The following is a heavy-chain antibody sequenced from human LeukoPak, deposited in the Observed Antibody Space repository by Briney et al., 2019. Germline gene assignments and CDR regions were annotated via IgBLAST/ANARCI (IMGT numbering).Heavy chain of an antibody. D-gene: IGHD6-13*01. V-gene: IGHV4-31*03. CDR1: GGSISSGGYY. CDR2: IYYSGST. Sequence: SETLSLTCTVSGGSISSGGYYWSWIRQHPGKVLECIGYIYYSGSTYYNPSLKSRVTISVDTSQNQFSLKLSSVTAADTAVYYCARGGIEAAGTGWFDPWGQGTLVTVSS. CDR3: ARGGIEAAGTGWFDP. J-gene: IGHJ5*02.